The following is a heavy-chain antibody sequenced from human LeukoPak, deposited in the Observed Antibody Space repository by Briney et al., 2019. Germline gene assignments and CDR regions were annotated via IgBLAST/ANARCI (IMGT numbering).Heavy chain of an antibody. D-gene: IGHD3-10*01. V-gene: IGHV3-74*01. CDR2: INTDGSIT. J-gene: IGHJ4*02. CDR1: GFTFSNYW. CDR3: SGDTYYFDY. Sequence: GGSLRLSCAASGFTFSNYWMHWVRQAPGKGLVWVSRINTDGSITTYADSVKGRFTISRDNARNTLYLQMNSLRAEDTAVYYCSGDTYYFDYWGQGTLVTVSS.